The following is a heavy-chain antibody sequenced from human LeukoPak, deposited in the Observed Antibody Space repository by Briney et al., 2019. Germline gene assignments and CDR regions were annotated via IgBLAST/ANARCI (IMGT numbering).Heavy chain of an antibody. CDR1: GGSISSYY. CDR3: ARTPRDYYDSSGYYHFDY. CDR2: IYYSGST. J-gene: IGHJ4*02. D-gene: IGHD3-22*01. V-gene: IGHV4-59*08. Sequence: SETLSLTCTVSGGSISSYYWSWIRQPPGKGLEWIGYIYYSGSTYYNPSLKSRVTISVDTSKNQFSLKLSSVTAADTAVYYCARTPRDYYDSSGYYHFDYWGQGTLVTVSS.